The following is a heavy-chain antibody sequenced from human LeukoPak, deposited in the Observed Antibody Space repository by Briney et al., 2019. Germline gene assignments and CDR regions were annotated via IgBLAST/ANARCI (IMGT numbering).Heavy chain of an antibody. D-gene: IGHD4-17*01. CDR2: IKKKSDGETT. J-gene: IGHJ4*02. V-gene: IGHV3-15*01. CDR3: TANGPFDY. Sequence: GSLRLSCAASGFTFSNAWMSWVRQAPGKGLEWVGRIKKKSDGETTNYAAPVRGRFTISRDDSKNTLYQQMNSLKTENTAVYYCTANGPFDYWGQGTLVTVSS. CDR1: GFTFSNAW.